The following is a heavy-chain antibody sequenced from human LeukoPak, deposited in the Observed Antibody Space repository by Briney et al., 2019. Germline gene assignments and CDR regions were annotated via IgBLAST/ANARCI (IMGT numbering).Heavy chain of an antibody. Sequence: GGSLRLSCTVSGFTVSSNSMSWVRQAPRKGLEWVSFIYSDNTHYSDSVKGRFAISRDNSKNTLYLQMNSLRAEDTAVYYCARRAGAYSHPYDYWGQGTLVTVSS. CDR3: ARRAGAYSHPYDY. J-gene: IGHJ4*02. CDR2: IYSDNT. D-gene: IGHD4/OR15-4a*01. CDR1: GFTVSSNS. V-gene: IGHV3-53*01.